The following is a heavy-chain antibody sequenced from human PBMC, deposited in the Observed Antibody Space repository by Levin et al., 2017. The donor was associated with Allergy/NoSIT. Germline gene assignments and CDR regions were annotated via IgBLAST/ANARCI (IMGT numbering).Heavy chain of an antibody. J-gene: IGHJ4*02. D-gene: IGHD6-13*01. V-gene: IGHV3-23*01. Sequence: GGSLRLSCAAAGFTFSSYAMRWVRQAPGKGLEWVSAISGSGDSAYYADSVKGRFTISRDNSKNTLYLQMNSLRVDDTAVYYCAKGQGYTSSWDYFDYWGQGTLVTVSS. CDR3: AKGQGYTSSWDYFDY. CDR2: ISGSGDSA. CDR1: GFTFSSYA.